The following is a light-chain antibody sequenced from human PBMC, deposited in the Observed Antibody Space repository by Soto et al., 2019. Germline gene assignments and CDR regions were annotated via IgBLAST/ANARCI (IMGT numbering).Light chain of an antibody. CDR2: RVS. CDR3: QQYDSSRIT. J-gene: IGKJ5*01. Sequence: EIVLTQSPGTLSLSPGERATLSCRASQSISRGYLAWYQEKPGQAPRLLIYRVSNRATGIPDRFSGSGSGTDFTLTISRLEPEDFAVYYCQQYDSSRITFGQGTRLEIK. V-gene: IGKV3-20*01. CDR1: QSISRGY.